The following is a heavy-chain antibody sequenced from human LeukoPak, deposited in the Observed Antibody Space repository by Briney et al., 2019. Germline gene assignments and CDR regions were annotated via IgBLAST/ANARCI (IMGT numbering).Heavy chain of an antibody. CDR2: IIPIFGTA. V-gene: IGHV1-69*05. CDR1: GGTFSSYA. J-gene: IGHJ4*02. CDR3: ASAYCGGDCQQPDFDY. D-gene: IGHD2-21*01. Sequence: SVKVSCKASGGTFSSYAISWVRQAPGQGLEWMGGIIPIFGTANYAQKFQGRVTITTDESTSTAYMELSSLRSEDTAVYYCASAYCGGDCQQPDFDYWGQGTLVTVSS.